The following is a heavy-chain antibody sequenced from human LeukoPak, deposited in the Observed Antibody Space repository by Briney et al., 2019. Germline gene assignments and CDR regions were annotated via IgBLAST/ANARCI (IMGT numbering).Heavy chain of an antibody. J-gene: IGHJ4*02. V-gene: IGHV1-69*05. D-gene: IGHD6-13*01. Sequence: ASVKVSCKASGGTFSSYAISWVRQAPGQGLEWMGGIIPIFGTANYAQKFQGRVTITTDESTSTAYMELSSLRSEDTAVYYCARGIAAAGIVRDFDYWGQGTLVTVSS. CDR2: IIPIFGTA. CDR1: GGTFSSYA. CDR3: ARGIAAAGIVRDFDY.